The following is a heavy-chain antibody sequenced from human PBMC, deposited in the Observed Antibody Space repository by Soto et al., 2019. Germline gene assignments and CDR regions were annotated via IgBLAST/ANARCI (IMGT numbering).Heavy chain of an antibody. CDR2: IHHSGST. J-gene: IGHJ6*02. D-gene: IGHD4-17*01. CDR1: GSSFSGYY. CDR3: ARGHRTYGNDA. V-gene: IGHV4-34*01. Sequence: SETLSLTCSVYGSSFSGYYWSWIRQSPGKGLEWIGEIHHSGSTHYNPSLKSRLTFSIDESKSQFYMMLTSVTAADTALYFCARGHRTYGNDAWGQGTTVTVSS.